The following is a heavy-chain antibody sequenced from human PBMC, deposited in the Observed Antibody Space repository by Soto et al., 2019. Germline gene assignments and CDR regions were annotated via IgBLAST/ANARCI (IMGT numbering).Heavy chain of an antibody. CDR3: ARAPHRSYGSRFDY. D-gene: IGHD6-13*01. CDR1: GGSFSGYY. V-gene: IGHV4-34*01. CDR2: INHSGST. Sequence: SETLSLTCAVYGGSFSGYYWSWIRQPPGKGLEWIGEINHSGSTNYNPSLKSRVTISVDTSKNQFSLKLSSVTAADTAVYYCARAPHRSYGSRFDYWGQGTLVTVSS. J-gene: IGHJ4*02.